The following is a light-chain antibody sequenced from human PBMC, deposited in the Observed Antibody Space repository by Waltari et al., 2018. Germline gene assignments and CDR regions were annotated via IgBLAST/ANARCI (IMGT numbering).Light chain of an antibody. V-gene: IGKV4-1*01. J-gene: IGKJ1*01. CDR3: QHYYSTPRT. CDR1: QSILYSANNKTY. Sequence: DIVMTQSPDSLAVSLGERATINCKYSQSILYSANNKTYLAWYQQKPGQPPKLLIYWASSRQSGVPDRFSGSGSGTDFTLTISGLQAEDVAVYYCQHYYSTPRTFGQGTRVEIK. CDR2: WAS.